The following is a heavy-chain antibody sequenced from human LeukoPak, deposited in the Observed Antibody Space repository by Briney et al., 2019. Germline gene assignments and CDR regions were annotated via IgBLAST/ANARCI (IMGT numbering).Heavy chain of an antibody. J-gene: IGHJ3*02. D-gene: IGHD2-15*01. Sequence: GGSLRLSCAASGFTFSNYAMHWVRQAPGKGLEWVSSISSSSSYMYYADSVKGRFSISRDNAKNSLYLQMNSLRAEDTAVYYCARYSGTFDIWGQGTMVTVSS. CDR3: ARYSGTFDI. CDR1: GFTFSNYA. CDR2: ISSSSSYM. V-gene: IGHV3-21*01.